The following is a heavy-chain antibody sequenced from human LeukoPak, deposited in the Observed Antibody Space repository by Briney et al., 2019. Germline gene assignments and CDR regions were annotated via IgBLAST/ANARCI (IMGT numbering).Heavy chain of an antibody. Sequence: SETLSLTCTVSGGSISSYYWSWIRQPAGKGLEWIGRIYTSGSTNYNPSLKSRVTMSVDTSKNQFSLKLSSVTAADTAVYYCAGRQDIVVVPASYYYMDVWGKGTTVTVSS. J-gene: IGHJ6*03. CDR2: IYTSGST. V-gene: IGHV4-4*07. D-gene: IGHD2-2*01. CDR1: GGSISSYY. CDR3: AGRQDIVVVPASYYYMDV.